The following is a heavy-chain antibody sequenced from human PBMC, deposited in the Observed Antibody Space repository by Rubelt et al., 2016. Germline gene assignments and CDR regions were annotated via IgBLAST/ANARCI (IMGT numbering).Heavy chain of an antibody. D-gene: IGHD3-3*01. CDR2: INHSGST. CDR3: ARVHYDFWSGYYRGAFDI. Sequence: QVQLQQWGAGLLKPSETLSLTCAVYGGSFSGYYWSWIRQPTGKGLEWIGEINHSGSTNYNPSLKSRVTISVDTSKNQFSLKLSSVTAADTAVYYCARVHYDFWSGYYRGAFDIWGQGTMVTVSS. CDR1: GGSFSGYY. J-gene: IGHJ3*02. V-gene: IGHV4-34*01.